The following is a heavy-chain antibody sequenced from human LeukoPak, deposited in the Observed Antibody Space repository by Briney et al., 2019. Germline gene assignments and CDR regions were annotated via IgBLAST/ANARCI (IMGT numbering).Heavy chain of an antibody. CDR3: ARGSRGYNWRYYFDY. D-gene: IGHD5-24*01. J-gene: IGHJ4*02. CDR2: IIPIFGTA. V-gene: IGHV1-69*06. Sequence: ASVKVSCKAFGYTFTSYDISWVRQAPGQGLEWMGGIIPIFGTANYAQKFQGRVTITADKSTSTAYMELSSLRSEDTAVYYCARGSRGYNWRYYFDYWGQGTLVTVSS. CDR1: GYTFTSYD.